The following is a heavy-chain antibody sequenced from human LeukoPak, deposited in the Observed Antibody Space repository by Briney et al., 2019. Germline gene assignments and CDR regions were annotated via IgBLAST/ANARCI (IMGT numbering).Heavy chain of an antibody. CDR3: ARGPVLGYSYGFYFDY. V-gene: IGHV4-34*01. CDR2: INHSGST. CDR1: GGSFSGYY. D-gene: IGHD5-18*01. Sequence: SETLSLTCAVYGGSFSGYYWSWIRQPPGKGLEWIGEINHSGSTNYNPSLKGRVTISVDTSKNQFSLKLSSVTAADTAVYYCARGPVLGYSYGFYFDYWGQGTLVTVSS. J-gene: IGHJ4*02.